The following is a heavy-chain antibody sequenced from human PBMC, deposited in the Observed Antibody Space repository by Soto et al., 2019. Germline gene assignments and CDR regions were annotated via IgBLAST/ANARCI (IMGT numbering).Heavy chain of an antibody. J-gene: IGHJ4*02. D-gene: IGHD5-18*01. V-gene: IGHV1-69*12. Sequence: QVQLVQSGAAVKKPGSSVKVSCKASGDTFNNYGISWVRRAPGQRLEWMGEIIPIFPTSNYAQKFQGRVTITADESTSTAYMELSSLTSEDTAVYYCARGGDSAMVTGGYYDYWGQGTLVTVSS. CDR1: GDTFNNYG. CDR3: ARGGDSAMVTGGYYDY. CDR2: IIPIFPTS.